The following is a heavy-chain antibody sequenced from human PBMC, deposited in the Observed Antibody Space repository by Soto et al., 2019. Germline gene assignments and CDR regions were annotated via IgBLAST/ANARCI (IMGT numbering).Heavy chain of an antibody. D-gene: IGHD6-13*01. CDR2: IYYSGST. Sequence: QLQLQESGPGLVKPSETLSLTCTVSGGSISSSSYYWGWIRQPPGKGLEWIGSIYYSGSTYYNPSLKSRVTISVDTSKNQFSLKLSSVTAADTAVYYCASQEKGQQLVHRGFDPWGQGTLVTVSS. J-gene: IGHJ5*02. V-gene: IGHV4-39*01. CDR3: ASQEKGQQLVHRGFDP. CDR1: GGSISSSSYY.